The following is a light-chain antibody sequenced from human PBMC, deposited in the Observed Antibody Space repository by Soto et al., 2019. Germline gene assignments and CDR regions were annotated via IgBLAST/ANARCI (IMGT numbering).Light chain of an antibody. CDR2: GAS. CDR1: QGIRNW. CDR3: QQTNTFLSLT. Sequence: DIQMTQSPSSVSASVGDRVTITCRASQGIRNWLAWYQQQPGKAPKLLIYGASSLQSGVPSRFSGGGSGTHFTLIISSLQPEDFATYYCQQTNTFLSLTFGGGTKVEI. V-gene: IGKV1-12*01. J-gene: IGKJ4*01.